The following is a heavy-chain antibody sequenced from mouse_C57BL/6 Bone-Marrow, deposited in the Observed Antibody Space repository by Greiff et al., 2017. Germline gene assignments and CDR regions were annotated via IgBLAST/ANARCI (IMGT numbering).Heavy chain of an antibody. V-gene: IGHV1-42*01. CDR1: GYSFTGYY. J-gene: IGHJ2*01. CDR3: ARIRGYYFDY. CDR2: INPSTGGT. Sequence: EVQLQQSRPELVKPGASVKISCKASGYSFTGYYMNWVKQSPEKSLEWIGEINPSTGGTTYNQKFKAKATLTVDKSSSTAYMQLKSLTSEDSAVYYCARIRGYYFDYWGQGTTLTVSS.